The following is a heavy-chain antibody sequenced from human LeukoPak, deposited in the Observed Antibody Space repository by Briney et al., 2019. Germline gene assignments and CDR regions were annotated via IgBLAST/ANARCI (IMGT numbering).Heavy chain of an antibody. V-gene: IGHV3-23*01. CDR3: AKDGSIVPSDY. CDR2: ISGSGGST. D-gene: IGHD1-26*01. J-gene: IGHJ4*02. CDR1: GFTFSSYA. Sequence: GGSLRLSCAASGFTFSSYAMSWVRQAPGKGLEWVSAISGSGGSTYYADSVKGRFTISRDNSKNTLYVQMNSLRSEDTAVYYCAKDGSIVPSDYWGQGTLVTVSS.